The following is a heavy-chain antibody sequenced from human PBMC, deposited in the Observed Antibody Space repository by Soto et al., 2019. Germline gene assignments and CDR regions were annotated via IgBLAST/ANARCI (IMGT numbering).Heavy chain of an antibody. CDR1: GFTFSSYS. V-gene: IGHV3-21*01. J-gene: IGHJ4*02. D-gene: IGHD2-15*01. CDR2: ISSSVSYI. CDR3: ARDGRAGSRFDF. Sequence: EVQLVESGGGLVKPGGSLRLSCAASGFTFSSYSMNWVRQAPGKGLEWVSSISSSVSYIYYADSVKGRFTISRDNAKNSLYLEMNSLRAADTAVYYCARDGRAGSRFDFWGQGTLVTVSS.